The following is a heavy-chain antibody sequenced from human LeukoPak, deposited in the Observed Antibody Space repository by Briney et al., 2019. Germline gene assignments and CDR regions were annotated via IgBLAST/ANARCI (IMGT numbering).Heavy chain of an antibody. CDR1: GYSFTTYW. Sequence: GESLKISCKGSGYSFTTYWIGWVRQVPGKGLEWMGIIYPADSDTTYSPSFQGQVTISADKSTSTAYLQWSSLKASDTAMYYCARRLSYYGYIDYWGQGTLVTVSS. CDR3: ARRLSYYGYIDY. CDR2: IYPADSDT. J-gene: IGHJ4*02. V-gene: IGHV5-51*01. D-gene: IGHD3-10*01.